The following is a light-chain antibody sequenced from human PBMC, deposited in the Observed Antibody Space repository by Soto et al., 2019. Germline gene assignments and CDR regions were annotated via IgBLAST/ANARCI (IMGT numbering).Light chain of an antibody. CDR3: SSYTSSPTPHV. CDR1: SSDVGVYNF. Sequence: QSALTQPASVSGSPGQSITISCTGTSSDVGVYNFVSWYQQHPGKAPKLMIYEVINRPSGVSNRFSGSKSGNTASLTLSGLQAEDEADYYCSSYTSSPTPHVFGTGTKLTVL. CDR2: EVI. V-gene: IGLV2-14*01. J-gene: IGLJ1*01.